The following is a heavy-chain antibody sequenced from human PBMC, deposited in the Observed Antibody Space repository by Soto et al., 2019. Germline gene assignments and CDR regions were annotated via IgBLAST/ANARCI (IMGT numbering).Heavy chain of an antibody. CDR2: IYPGDSDT. CDR3: ARLGAVAPFDY. J-gene: IGHJ4*02. D-gene: IGHD6-19*01. CDR1: GYIFTSYW. Sequence: PVESLKISCKGSGYIFTSYWICCWLQMPGKGLEWMGIIYPGDSDTRYSPSFQGQVTISADKSISTAYLQWSSLKASDTAMYYCARLGAVAPFDYWGQGTLVTVSS. V-gene: IGHV5-51*01.